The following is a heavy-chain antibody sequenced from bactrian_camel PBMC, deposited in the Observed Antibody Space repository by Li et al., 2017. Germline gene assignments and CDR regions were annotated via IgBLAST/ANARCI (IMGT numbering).Heavy chain of an antibody. CDR2: IRRDGGET. CDR3: TTGYGRYGLHGLSDGP. Sequence: HVQLVESGGGSVQTGGSLRLSCVVSGHSRGSNCVGWYRLPPGRAPAEREGIAAIRRDGGETWYAASVKGRFTISRDSANNTVYLQMNNLQTEDTAMYYCTTGYGRYGLHGLSDGPRGQGTQVTVS. D-gene: IGHD3*01. V-gene: IGHV3S54*01. J-gene: IGHJ4*01. CDR1: GHSRGSNC.